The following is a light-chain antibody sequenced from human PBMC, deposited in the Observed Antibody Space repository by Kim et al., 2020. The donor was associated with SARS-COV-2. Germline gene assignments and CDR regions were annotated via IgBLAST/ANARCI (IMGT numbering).Light chain of an antibody. Sequence: PGERATRSCTASQTINNRYLAGYQQKDGKTPRLLIYGASNRATGIPDGFSGSGSGKVFTLTISRLEAEDFAMYYCHQDGSPPLSFGQGTRLEIK. CDR1: QTINNRY. CDR2: GAS. V-gene: IGKV3-20*01. J-gene: IGKJ5*01. CDR3: HQDGSPPLS.